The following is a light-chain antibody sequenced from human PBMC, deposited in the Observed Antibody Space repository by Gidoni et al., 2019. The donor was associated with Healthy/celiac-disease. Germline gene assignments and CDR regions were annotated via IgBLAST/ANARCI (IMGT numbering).Light chain of an antibody. Sequence: DIQMTPSPSSLSASVGDRVTITCRASQSVSSSVHWYQQKPGKAPKLLIYSASSLQSGVPSRLSGSGSGTDFTLTISSLLPEDLATYYCQQTYRTPLTFGGGTKVEIK. CDR1: QSVSSS. CDR3: QQTYRTPLT. V-gene: IGKV1-39*01. CDR2: SAS. J-gene: IGKJ4*01.